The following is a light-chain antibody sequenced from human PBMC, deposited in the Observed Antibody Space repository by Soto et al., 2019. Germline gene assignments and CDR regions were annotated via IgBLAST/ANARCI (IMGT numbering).Light chain of an antibody. V-gene: IGLV2-14*01. J-gene: IGLJ1*01. CDR3: SSYSSSSTPYV. CDR2: DVS. Sequence: QSVLTQPASVSGSPGQSITLSCTGTSSDVGGYKYVSWYQQHPGKAPKLLIYDVSNRPSGVSNRFSGSKSGNTASLTTSGLQAEDEADYYCSSYSSSSTPYVFGTGTKVTVL. CDR1: SSDVGGYKY.